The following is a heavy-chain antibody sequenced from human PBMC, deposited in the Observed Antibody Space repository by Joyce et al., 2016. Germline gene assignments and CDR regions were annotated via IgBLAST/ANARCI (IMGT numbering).Heavy chain of an antibody. Sequence: QVQLQESGPGLVNPSQTLSLTCTVSGGSITSAAYYWSWIRQQPGKGLEWIGYSYCRGISKYSPSRKSRVTISVDRPKNQFSLKLSSVTDADTAVYYCASANRYCSSTSCYTPGWFDPWGQGTLVTVSS. D-gene: IGHD2-2*02. V-gene: IGHV4-30-4*01. CDR3: ASANRYCSSTSCYTPGWFDP. CDR2: SYCRGIS. J-gene: IGHJ5*02. CDR1: GGSITSAAYY.